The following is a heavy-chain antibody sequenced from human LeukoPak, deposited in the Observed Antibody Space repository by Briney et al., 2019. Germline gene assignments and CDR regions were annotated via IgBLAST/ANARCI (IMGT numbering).Heavy chain of an antibody. J-gene: IGHJ4*02. D-gene: IGHD3-22*01. CDR2: IGSSGSTI. CDR3: ARDLVGSNSGYYLADFDY. V-gene: IGHV3-11*04. Sequence: GGSLRLSCAASGFTFSDYYMSWIRQAPGKGLEWVSHIGSSGSTIDYVDYVKGRFTISRDNAKNSLYLQMNSLRAEDTAVYYCARDLVGSNSGYYLADFDYWGQGTLVTVSS. CDR1: GFTFSDYY.